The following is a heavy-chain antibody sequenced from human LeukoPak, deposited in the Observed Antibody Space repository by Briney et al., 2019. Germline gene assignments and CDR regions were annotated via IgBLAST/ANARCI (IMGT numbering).Heavy chain of an antibody. CDR2: IIPIFGTA. CDR3: ARDLRYRSGWTFFDY. V-gene: IGHV1-69*01. Sequence: ASVKVSCKASGGTFSSYAISWVRQAPGQGLEWMGGIIPIFGTANYAQKFQGRVTITADESTGTAYMELSSLRSEDTAVYYCARDLRYRSGWTFFDYWGQGTLVTVSS. D-gene: IGHD6-19*01. J-gene: IGHJ4*02. CDR1: GGTFSSYA.